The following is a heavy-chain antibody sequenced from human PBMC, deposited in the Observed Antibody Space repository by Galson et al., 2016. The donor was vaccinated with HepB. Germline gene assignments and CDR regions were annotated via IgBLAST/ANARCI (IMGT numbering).Heavy chain of an antibody. CDR2: ISSSSSDI. J-gene: IGHJ6*03. CDR1: EFTFSNYG. D-gene: IGHD6-13*01. V-gene: IGHV3-21*01. Sequence: SLRLSCAAPEFTFSNYGMHWVRQAPGKGLEWASSISSSSSDIYYADSAKGRFTISRDNAKNSLYLQMNSLRAEDTAVYYCARDLIAAAGRTFYYYYYYMDVWGKGTTVTVSS. CDR3: ARDLIAAAGRTFYYYYYYMDV.